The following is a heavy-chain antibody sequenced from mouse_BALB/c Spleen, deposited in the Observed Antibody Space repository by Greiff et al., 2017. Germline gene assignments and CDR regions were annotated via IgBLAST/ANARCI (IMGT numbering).Heavy chain of an antibody. J-gene: IGHJ3*01. CDR1: GFTFSSFG. CDR3: ARSGYRYDEFAY. Sequence: EVQLQESGGGLVQPGGSRKLSCAASGFTFSSFGMHWVRQAPEKGLEWVAYISSGSSTIYYADTVKGRFTISRDNPKNTLFLQMTSLRSEDTAMYYCARSGYRYDEFAYWGQGTLVTVSA. V-gene: IGHV5-17*02. D-gene: IGHD2-14*01. CDR2: ISSGSSTI.